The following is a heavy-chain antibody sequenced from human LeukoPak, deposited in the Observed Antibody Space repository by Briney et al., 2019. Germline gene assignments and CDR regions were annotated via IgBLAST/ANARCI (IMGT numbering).Heavy chain of an antibody. CDR2: IYYSGST. D-gene: IGHD1-26*01. V-gene: IGHV4-39*01. J-gene: IGHJ5*02. CDR1: GGSISSSSYY. Sequence: SETLSLTCTVSGGSISSSSYYWGWIRQPPGKGLEWVGSIYYSGSTYYNPSLKSRVTISVDTSKNQFSLKLSSVTAADTAVYYCARQRSGSYYNYRFDPWGQGTLVTVSS. CDR3: ARQRSGSYYNYRFDP.